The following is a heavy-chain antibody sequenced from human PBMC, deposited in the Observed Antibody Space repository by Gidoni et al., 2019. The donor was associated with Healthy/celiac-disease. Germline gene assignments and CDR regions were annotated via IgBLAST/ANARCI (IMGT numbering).Heavy chain of an antibody. Sequence: EVQLVESGGGLVQPGRSLRLSCAASAFTFDDYAMHWVRQAPGKGLEWVSGISWNSGSIGYADSVKGRFTISRDNAKNSLYLQMNSLRAEDTALYYCAKDIGDGYNQLTPFDYWGQGTLVTVSS. CDR3: AKDIGDGYNQLTPFDY. CDR2: ISWNSGSI. J-gene: IGHJ4*02. D-gene: IGHD5-12*01. V-gene: IGHV3-9*01. CDR1: AFTFDDYA.